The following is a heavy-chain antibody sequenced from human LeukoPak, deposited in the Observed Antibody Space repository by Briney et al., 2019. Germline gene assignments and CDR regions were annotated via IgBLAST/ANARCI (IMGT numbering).Heavy chain of an antibody. CDR3: AREKFYYDSSGYSGAPTY. D-gene: IGHD3-22*01. J-gene: IGHJ4*02. V-gene: IGHV3-7*03. Sequence: GGSLRLFCAASGFTLSRYWMSRVRQAPRKGPEWVVNIKQDGSENNFVDAVKGRFPISRDNSKNSLYLQMNSLRTGGPAVYYPAREKFYYDSSGYSGAPTYWGQGALVTVSS. CDR2: IKQDGSEN. CDR1: GFTLSRYW.